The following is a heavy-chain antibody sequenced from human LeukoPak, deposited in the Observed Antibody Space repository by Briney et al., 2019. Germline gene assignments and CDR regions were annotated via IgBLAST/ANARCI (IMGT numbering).Heavy chain of an antibody. J-gene: IGHJ4*02. D-gene: IGHD3-22*01. CDR3: ARRGAFGSSGYLFDY. CDR2: IIPIFGTA. Sequence: SVKVSCKASGGTFSSYAISWVRQAPGQGLEWMGGIIPIFGTANYAQKFQGRVTITADESTSTAYMELSSLRSEDTAVYYCARRGAFGSSGYLFDYWGQGTLVTVSS. CDR1: GGTFSSYA. V-gene: IGHV1-69*13.